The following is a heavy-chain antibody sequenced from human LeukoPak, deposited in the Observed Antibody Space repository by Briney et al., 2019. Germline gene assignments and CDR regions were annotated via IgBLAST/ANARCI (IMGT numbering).Heavy chain of an antibody. Sequence: PGGSLRLSCAASGFTVSTNCMTWVRQAPGKRLEWVSGISDSGAVTYYADSVKGRFTISRDNSKNTLYLQMNSLRVEDTAVYYCANPCSGGTCFPHWWGQGTLVTVSS. CDR3: ANPCSGGTCFPHW. CDR1: GFTVSTNC. J-gene: IGHJ4*02. D-gene: IGHD2-15*01. V-gene: IGHV3-23*01. CDR2: ISDSGAVT.